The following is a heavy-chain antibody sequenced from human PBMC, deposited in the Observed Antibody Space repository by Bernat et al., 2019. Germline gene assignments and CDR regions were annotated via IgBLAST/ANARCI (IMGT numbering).Heavy chain of an antibody. Sequence: QVQLVESGGGVVQPGRSLRLSCAASGFTFSSYAMHWVRQAPGKGLEWVAVISYDGSNKYYADSVKGRFTISRDNSKNTLYLQMNSLRAEDTAVYYCARHTITMVRGVITPNWFDPWGQGTLVTVSS. J-gene: IGHJ5*02. V-gene: IGHV3-30-3*01. CDR2: ISYDGSNK. CDR1: GFTFSSYA. CDR3: ARHTITMVRGVITPNWFDP. D-gene: IGHD3-10*01.